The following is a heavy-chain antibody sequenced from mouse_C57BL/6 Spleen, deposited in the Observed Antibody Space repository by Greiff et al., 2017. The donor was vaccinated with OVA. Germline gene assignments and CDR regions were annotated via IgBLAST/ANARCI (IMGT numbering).Heavy chain of an antibody. J-gene: IGHJ2*01. CDR1: GYTFTSYW. CDR2: IYPGSGST. CDR3: ARSPYSNYDYFDY. D-gene: IGHD2-5*01. Sequence: VQLQQSGAELVKPGASVKMSCKASGYTFTSYWITWVKQRPGQGLEWIGDIYPGSGSTNYNEKFKSKATLTVDTSSSTAYMQLSSLTSEDSAVYYCARSPYSNYDYFDYWGQGTTLTVSS. V-gene: IGHV1-55*01.